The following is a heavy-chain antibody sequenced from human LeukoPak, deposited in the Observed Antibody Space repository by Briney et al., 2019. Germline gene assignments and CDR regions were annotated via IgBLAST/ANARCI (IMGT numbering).Heavy chain of an antibody. Sequence: GGSLRLSCAASGFTFSDYYMSWIRQVPGKGLEWVSYIGRSGTTIHYADSVKGRFTISWDNAKKSLYLQMNSLRAEDTAVYYCARDWWELRIGSAFDIWGQGTMVTVSS. CDR2: IGRSGTTI. CDR1: GFTFSDYY. J-gene: IGHJ3*02. CDR3: ARDWWELRIGSAFDI. V-gene: IGHV3-11*04. D-gene: IGHD1-26*01.